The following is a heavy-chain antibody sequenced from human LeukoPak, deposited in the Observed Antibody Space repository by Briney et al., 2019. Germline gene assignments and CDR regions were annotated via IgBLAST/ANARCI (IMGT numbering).Heavy chain of an antibody. D-gene: IGHD1-26*01. V-gene: IGHV3-9*03. CDR1: GFTFEDYA. CDR3: AKLSDDAFDI. Sequence: PGRSLRLSCAASGFTFEDYAMHWVRHAPGGGLEWVSGIRWNSGSIGYGDSVKGRFTIPGENAKNSLYLQMNSLRAEDMALYYCAKLSDDAFDIWGQGTMVTVSS. CDR2: IRWNSGSI. J-gene: IGHJ3*02.